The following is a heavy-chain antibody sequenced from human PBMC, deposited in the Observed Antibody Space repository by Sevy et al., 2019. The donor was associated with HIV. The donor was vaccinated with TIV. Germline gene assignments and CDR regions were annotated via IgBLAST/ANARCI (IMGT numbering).Heavy chain of an antibody. V-gene: IGHV3-23*01. CDR2: ISGSGGYT. D-gene: IGHD3-3*01. J-gene: IGHJ6*04. Sequence: GGSLRLSCEASGFTFRSYAMSWVRQAPGKGLEWVSAISGSGGYTYYADSVKGRFTISRDNSKNTLYLQMHSLRAEDTAVYYCATFLHYEFWSGPYSGMDVWGKGTTVTVSS. CDR3: ATFLHYEFWSGPYSGMDV. CDR1: GFTFRSYA.